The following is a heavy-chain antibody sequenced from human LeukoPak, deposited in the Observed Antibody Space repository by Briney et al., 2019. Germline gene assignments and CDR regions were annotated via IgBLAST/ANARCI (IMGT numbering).Heavy chain of an antibody. J-gene: IGHJ1*01. CDR1: GGFISSSSYC. D-gene: IGHD3-22*01. CDR2: IYYSGST. V-gene: IGHV4-39*01. Sequence: ASETLSLTCTISGGFISSSSYCWGWIRQPPGKGLEWIRDIYYSGSTYYNPALKSRVSMSIDTSKNQFSLELRSEAAADTALYYCARRRYYDSTGYLEWGQGTLVTVTS. CDR3: ARRRYYDSTGYLE.